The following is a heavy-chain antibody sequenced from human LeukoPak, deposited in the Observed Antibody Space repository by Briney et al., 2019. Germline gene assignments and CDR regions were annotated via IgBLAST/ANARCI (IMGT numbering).Heavy chain of an antibody. Sequence: GGSLRLSCGASGFTFSSSAMSWVRQAPGKGLEWVSSISDSGDSTYYADSVKGRFTISRDNSQNTLFLQMNSLRAEDTAIYYCAKARTDTPNWFDPWGQGTLVTVSS. V-gene: IGHV3-23*01. D-gene: IGHD3/OR15-3a*01. CDR1: GFTFSSSA. CDR3: AKARTDTPNWFDP. J-gene: IGHJ5*01. CDR2: ISDSGDST.